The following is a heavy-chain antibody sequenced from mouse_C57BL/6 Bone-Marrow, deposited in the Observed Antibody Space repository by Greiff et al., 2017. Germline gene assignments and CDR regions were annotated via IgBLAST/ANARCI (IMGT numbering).Heavy chain of an antibody. Sequence: EVQLVESGGGLVKPGGSLKLSCAASGFTFSDYGMHWVRQAPEKGLEWVAYISSGSSTIYYADTVKGRFTISRDNAKNTLFLQMTSLRSEDTAMXYCARRGSTMITTRDYYAMDYWGQGTSVTVSS. CDR3: ARRGSTMITTRDYYAMDY. D-gene: IGHD2-4*01. CDR1: GFTFSDYG. CDR2: ISSGSSTI. V-gene: IGHV5-17*01. J-gene: IGHJ4*01.